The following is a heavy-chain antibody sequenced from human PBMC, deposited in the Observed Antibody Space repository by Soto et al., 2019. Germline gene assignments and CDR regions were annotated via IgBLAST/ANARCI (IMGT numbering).Heavy chain of an antibody. Sequence: SETLSLTCTISGGAIGSHYWTWIRQPAGKGLEWIGRIYSSGSTQYNPSLQSRVTMSLDTSKNQFSLRLESVTAADTAVYYCVRGQRFSDWFDPWGQGTLVTVSS. CDR1: GGAIGSHY. V-gene: IGHV4-4*07. D-gene: IGHD3-3*01. CDR3: VRGQRFSDWFDP. J-gene: IGHJ5*02. CDR2: IYSSGST.